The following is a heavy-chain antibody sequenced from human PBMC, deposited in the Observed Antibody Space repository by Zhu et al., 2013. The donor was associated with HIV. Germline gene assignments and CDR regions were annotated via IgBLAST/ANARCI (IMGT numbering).Heavy chain of an antibody. CDR3: ARASFLVDIVATIGVHFDY. V-gene: IGHV1-2*02. D-gene: IGHD5-12*01. CDR2: INPNSGGT. J-gene: IGHJ4*02. Sequence: QVQLVQSGAEVKKPGASVKVSCKASGYTFTGYYMHWVRQAPGQGLEWMGWINPNSGGTNYAQKFQGRVTMTRDTSISTAYMELSRLRSDDTAVYYCARASFLVDIVATIGVHFDYWAREPLVTVSS. CDR1: GYTFTGYY.